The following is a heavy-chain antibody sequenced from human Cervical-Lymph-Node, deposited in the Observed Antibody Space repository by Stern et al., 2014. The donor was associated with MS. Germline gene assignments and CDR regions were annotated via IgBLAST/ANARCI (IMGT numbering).Heavy chain of an antibody. CDR1: GFIFSDTW. CDR3: SSSILDV. D-gene: IGHD5-24*01. Sequence: EVQLVQSGGGLVRPGESLTLSCATSGFIFSDTWMTWVRQAPGKGLEWLGRIRSKADGGTADFAASVKGRFTMSRDDSKRTLYLHLSSRKAEDSAVYYCSSSILDVWGQGTLVTVSS. V-gene: IGHV3-15*01. CDR2: IRSKADGGTA. J-gene: IGHJ4*02.